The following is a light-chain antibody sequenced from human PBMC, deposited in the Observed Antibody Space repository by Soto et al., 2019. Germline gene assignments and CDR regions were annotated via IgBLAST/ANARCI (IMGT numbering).Light chain of an antibody. V-gene: IGKV1-39*01. Sequence: DIQLTQSPSFLTASVGDRVTITCRASQGISSYLTWYQQKPGKGPTVLIYAASTLQRGVPSRFSGSTTGTDFTLTITGLQPEDSATYYCQQTLSVPRTFGLGTKVEIK. CDR2: AAS. CDR1: QGISSY. CDR3: QQTLSVPRT. J-gene: IGKJ1*01.